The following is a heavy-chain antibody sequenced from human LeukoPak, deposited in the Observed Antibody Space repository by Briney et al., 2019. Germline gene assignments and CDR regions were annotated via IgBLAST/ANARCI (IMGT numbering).Heavy chain of an antibody. CDR1: RFTVSTSY. D-gene: IGHD6-19*01. Sequence: GGSLRLSCAVSRFTVSTSYMNWVRQAPGKGLEWVSVIYDGSHTNYADSVRGRFTISRDNSKNTVCLQMNSLRADDTAVYFCVRASQWLAFDNWGQGTLVTVSS. J-gene: IGHJ4*02. CDR3: VRASQWLAFDN. V-gene: IGHV3-66*01. CDR2: IYDGSHT.